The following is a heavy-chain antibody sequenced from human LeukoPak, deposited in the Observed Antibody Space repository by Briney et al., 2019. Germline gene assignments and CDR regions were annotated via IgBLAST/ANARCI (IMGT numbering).Heavy chain of an antibody. CDR3: TGNYDSSGYTTFGY. D-gene: IGHD3-22*01. CDR1: GCSISTYY. V-gene: IGHV4-59*01. CDR2: IYYSGST. Sequence: SETLSLTCTVSGCSISTYYWSWIRQPPGKGLEWIGHIYYSGSTNYNPSLKSRVTIAVESSKNHFYLKLSSVTVADTAVYYCTGNYDSSGYTTFGYWGRGTLVTVSS. J-gene: IGHJ4*02.